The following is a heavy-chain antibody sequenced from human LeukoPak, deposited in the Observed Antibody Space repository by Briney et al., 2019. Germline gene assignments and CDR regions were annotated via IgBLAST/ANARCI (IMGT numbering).Heavy chain of an antibody. CDR3: ARGPAGFVVEGFDY. D-gene: IGHD2-15*01. CDR2: IIPIFGTA. Sequence: GASAKVSCKDSGGTFSSDAISWGRQGPGQRLEWRGGIIPIFGTANYARKLQGSVTITTDESTSTAYMELSSLRSEDTAVYYWARGPAGFVVEGFDYWGQETLVSVSS. V-gene: IGHV1-69*05. J-gene: IGHJ4*02. CDR1: GGTFSSDA.